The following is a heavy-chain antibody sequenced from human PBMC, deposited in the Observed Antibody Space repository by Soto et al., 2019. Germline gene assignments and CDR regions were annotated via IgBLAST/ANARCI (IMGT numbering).Heavy chain of an antibody. D-gene: IGHD3-3*01. CDR3: ARDGDTIFGVALKGGAFDI. CDR1: GYTFTSYA. Sequence: QVQLVQSGAEVKKPGASVKVSCKASGYTFTSYAMHWVRQAPGQRLEWMGWINAGNGNTKYSQKFQGRVTITSDTSASTAYMELSSLRSEDTAVYYCARDGDTIFGVALKGGAFDIWGQGTMVTVSS. V-gene: IGHV1-3*01. J-gene: IGHJ3*02. CDR2: INAGNGNT.